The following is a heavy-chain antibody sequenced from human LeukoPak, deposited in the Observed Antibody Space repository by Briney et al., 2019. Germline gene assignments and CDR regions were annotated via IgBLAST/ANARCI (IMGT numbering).Heavy chain of an antibody. CDR2: ISGSGDDT. V-gene: IGHV3-23*01. CDR3: AKDDYDSSGYYRPQNY. Sequence: PRGSLRLSCAASGFTFSTYAMNWVRQAPRKGLEWVSGISGSGDDTYYADSVRGRFIISRDTSKSTLYLQMNSLRAEDTGLYYCAKDDYDSSGYYRPQNYWGQGALVSVSS. J-gene: IGHJ4*02. CDR1: GFTFSTYA. D-gene: IGHD3-22*01.